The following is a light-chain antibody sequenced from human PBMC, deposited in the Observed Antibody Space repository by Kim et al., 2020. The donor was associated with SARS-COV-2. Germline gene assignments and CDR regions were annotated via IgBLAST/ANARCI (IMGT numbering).Light chain of an antibody. CDR2: AAT. Sequence: SAFVGDRVSITCRASQGVRSYLNWYQQQPGKAPKALIFAATNLHRGVPSRFSATGSGTDFTLTISSLQPEDCGIYYCQQTFSLPYTFGQGTKLEIK. V-gene: IGKV1-39*01. CDR1: QGVRSY. J-gene: IGKJ2*01. CDR3: QQTFSLPYT.